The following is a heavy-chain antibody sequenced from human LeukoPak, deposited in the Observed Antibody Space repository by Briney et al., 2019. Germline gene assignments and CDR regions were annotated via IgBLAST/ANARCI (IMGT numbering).Heavy chain of an antibody. CDR1: GCIFSDYG. D-gene: IGHD1-1*01. J-gene: IGHJ6*04. Sequence: GGSLRLSCVASGCIFSDYGIQWVRQAPGKGLEWVAVIAYDGNNTYYGDSVRGRFTISRDNSKKMVYLEMNSLRVEDTAVYYCAKTGMLRRVGYLDVWGKGTAVIVSS. CDR3: AKTGMLRRVGYLDV. CDR2: IAYDGNNT. V-gene: IGHV3-30*18.